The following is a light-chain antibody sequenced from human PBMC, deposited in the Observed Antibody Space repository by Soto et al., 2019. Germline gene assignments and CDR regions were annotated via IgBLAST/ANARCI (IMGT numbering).Light chain of an antibody. J-gene: IGKJ1*01. CDR3: QQYNDWPLT. CDR2: GAF. CDR1: QSVSSN. V-gene: IGKV3-15*01. Sequence: DIVMTQSPVTLSVSPGERATLSCSASQSVSSNLAWYQQKPGQAPSLLIYGAFTRATGIPARFSGTGSGTEFTLTISSLQSEDFALYYRQQYNDWPLTFGQGTKVDIK.